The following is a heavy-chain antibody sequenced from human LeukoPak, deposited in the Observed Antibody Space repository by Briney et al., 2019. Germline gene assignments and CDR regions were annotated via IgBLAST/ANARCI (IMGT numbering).Heavy chain of an antibody. CDR3: ARGSSWYLSGAFDI. Sequence: SETLSLTCAVSGGSFSGYYWSWIRQPPGKGLEWIGEINHSGSTNYNPSLKSRVTISVDTSKNQFSLKLSSVTAADTAVYYCARGSSWYLSGAFDIWGQGTMVTVSS. D-gene: IGHD6-13*01. CDR2: INHSGST. J-gene: IGHJ3*02. V-gene: IGHV4-34*01. CDR1: GGSFSGYY.